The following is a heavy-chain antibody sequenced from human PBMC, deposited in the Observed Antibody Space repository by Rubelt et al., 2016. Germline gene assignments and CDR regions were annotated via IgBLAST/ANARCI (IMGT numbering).Heavy chain of an antibody. D-gene: IGHD3-22*01. CDR1: GYTFTGYY. CDR2: INPNSGGT. CDR3: ARFAIGGHSSGYLFDY. Sequence: QVQLVPSGAEVKKPGASVKVSCKASGYTFTGYYMHWVRQAPGQGLEWMGWINPNSGGTNYAQKFQGRVTMTRATSISTAYMGLSRLRSDDSAVYYCARFAIGGHSSGYLFDYWGQGTLVTVSS. V-gene: IGHV1-2*02. J-gene: IGHJ4*02.